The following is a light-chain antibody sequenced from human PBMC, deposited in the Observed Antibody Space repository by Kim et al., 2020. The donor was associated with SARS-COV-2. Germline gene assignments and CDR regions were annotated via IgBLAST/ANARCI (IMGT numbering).Light chain of an antibody. CDR2: DVS. CDR3: SSYTSSSTRV. Sequence: GQSITISCTGTSSDVGGYNYVSWYQQHPGKAPKHMIYDVSNRPSGVSNRFSGSKSGNTASLTISGLQAEDEADYYCSSYTSSSTRVFGTGTKVT. V-gene: IGLV2-14*03. J-gene: IGLJ1*01. CDR1: SSDVGGYNY.